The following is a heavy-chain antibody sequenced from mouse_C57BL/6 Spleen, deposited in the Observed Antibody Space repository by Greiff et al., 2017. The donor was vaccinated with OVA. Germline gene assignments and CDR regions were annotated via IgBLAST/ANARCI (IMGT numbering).Heavy chain of an antibody. CDR2: IHPYNDDT. V-gene: IGHV1-47*01. Sequence: VQLQQSGAELVKPGASVKMSCKASGYTFTDYPIEWVKQNHGKSLEWIGDIHPYNDDTKYNEKFKGKATLTVEKSSSTVYLELSRLTSDDSAVYYCARRYYSNYAWFAYWGKGTLVTVAA. CDR3: ARRYYSNYAWFAY. J-gene: IGHJ3*01. CDR1: GYTFTDYP. D-gene: IGHD2-5*01.